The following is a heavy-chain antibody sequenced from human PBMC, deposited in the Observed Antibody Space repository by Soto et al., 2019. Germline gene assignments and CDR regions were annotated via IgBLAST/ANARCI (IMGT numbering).Heavy chain of an antibody. CDR2: IYYSGST. J-gene: IGHJ4*02. Sequence: SETLSLTCTVSVGSISSYYWSWIRQPPGKGLEWIGYIYYSGSTNYNPSLKSRVTISVDTSKNQFSLKLSSVTAADTAVYYCARLSLGSNFPYYFDYWGQGTLVTFS. D-gene: IGHD4-4*01. CDR3: ARLSLGSNFPYYFDY. CDR1: VGSISSYY. V-gene: IGHV4-59*08.